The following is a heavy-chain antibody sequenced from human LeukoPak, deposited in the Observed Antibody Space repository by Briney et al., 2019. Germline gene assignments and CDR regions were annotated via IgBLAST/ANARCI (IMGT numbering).Heavy chain of an antibody. CDR1: GDSISTYS. V-gene: IGHV4-59*12. Sequence: SETLSLTCSVSGDSISTYSWSWIRQSPGTGLEWIEYIHSSGHTDYNPSLKGRVTISVDTSQNHFSLKLTSVTAADTAVYYCARSSAGSGHDAFDIWGQGTMVTVSS. CDR2: IHSSGHT. J-gene: IGHJ3*02. CDR3: ARSSAGSGHDAFDI. D-gene: IGHD3-10*01.